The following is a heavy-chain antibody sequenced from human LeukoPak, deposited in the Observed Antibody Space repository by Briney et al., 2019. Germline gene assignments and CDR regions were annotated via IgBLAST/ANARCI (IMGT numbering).Heavy chain of an antibody. J-gene: IGHJ3*02. CDR1: GYTFTSYG. V-gene: IGHV1-18*01. CDR3: ARDRDDFWSGPEAFDI. CDR2: ISAYNGDT. D-gene: IGHD3-3*01. Sequence: ASVKDSCKGSGYTFTSYGISWARQAPGQGLEWMGWISAYNGDTNYAQKVQGRVTMTTETSTSTAYMELRSLRSDDTAVYYCARDRDDFWSGPEAFDIWGQGTMVTVSS.